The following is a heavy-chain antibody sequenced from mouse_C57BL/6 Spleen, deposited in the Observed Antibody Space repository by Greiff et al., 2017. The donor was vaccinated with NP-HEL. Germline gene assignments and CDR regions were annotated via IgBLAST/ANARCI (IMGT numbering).Heavy chain of an antibody. CDR1: GYTFTSYG. D-gene: IGHD6-2*01. J-gene: IGHJ2*01. CDR3: ASLYC. Sequence: QVQLQQSGAELARPGASVKLSCKASGYTFTSYGISWVKQRTGQGLEWIGEIYPRSGNTYYNEKFKGKATLTADKSSSTAYMELRSLTSEDSAVYVCASLYCWGQGTTLTVSS. V-gene: IGHV1-81*01. CDR2: IYPRSGNT.